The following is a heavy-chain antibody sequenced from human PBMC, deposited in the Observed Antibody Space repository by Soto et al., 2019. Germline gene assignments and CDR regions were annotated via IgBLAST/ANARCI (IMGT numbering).Heavy chain of an antibody. V-gene: IGHV2-5*02. D-gene: IGHD3-10*01. Sequence: GLTQVIPTRTLTLPWVFSRFSLNTGVVTVGWIRQPPRKALEWVALIYWDDGKRYSPSLKSRLTITKETSRNQVVLKMTNVDPEDTATYFCAHSPAPRVYFQHWGEGTLVTVSS. CDR2: IYWDDGK. CDR1: RFSLNTGVVT. CDR3: AHSPAPRVYFQH. J-gene: IGHJ1*01.